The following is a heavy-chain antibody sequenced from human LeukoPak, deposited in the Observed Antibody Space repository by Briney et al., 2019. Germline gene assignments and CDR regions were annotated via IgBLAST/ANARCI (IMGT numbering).Heavy chain of an antibody. J-gene: IGHJ3*02. V-gene: IGHV1-69*06. CDR1: GGTFSSFA. Sequence: SVRVSCKASGGTFSSFAISWVRQAPGQGLEWMGGLIPIFGTANYAQKFQGRVTITADKSTSTAYMELSSLRSEDTAVYYCASWQMTTVTTLAFDIWGQATMVTVSS. CDR3: ASWQMTTVTTLAFDI. CDR2: LIPIFGTA. D-gene: IGHD4-17*01.